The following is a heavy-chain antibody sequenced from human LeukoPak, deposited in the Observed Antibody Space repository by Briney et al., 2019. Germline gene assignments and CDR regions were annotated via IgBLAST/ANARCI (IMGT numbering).Heavy chain of an antibody. CDR3: ARVIHLGELSLYDY. D-gene: IGHD3-16*02. Sequence: GESLKISCKGSGYSFTTYWIAWVRQMPGKGLEWMGRIDPSDSYTNYSPSFQGHVTISADKSISTAYLQWSSLKASDTAMYYCARVIHLGELSLYDYWGQGTLVTVSS. CDR2: IDPSDSYT. V-gene: IGHV5-10-1*01. CDR1: GYSFTTYW. J-gene: IGHJ4*02.